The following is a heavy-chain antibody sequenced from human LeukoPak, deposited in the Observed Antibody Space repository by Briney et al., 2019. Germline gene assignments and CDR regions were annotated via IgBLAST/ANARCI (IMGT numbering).Heavy chain of an antibody. V-gene: IGHV3-11*06. Sequence: GGSLRLSCAASGFTFSDYYMSWLRQAPGKGLEWVSYISNSGSYTIYADSVKGRFTISRDNARSSLYLQMNSLRADDTAVYYCARVSREAGPWGQGTLVTVSS. J-gene: IGHJ5*02. CDR3: ARVSREAGP. CDR1: GFTFSDYY. D-gene: IGHD5-24*01. CDR2: ISNSGSYT.